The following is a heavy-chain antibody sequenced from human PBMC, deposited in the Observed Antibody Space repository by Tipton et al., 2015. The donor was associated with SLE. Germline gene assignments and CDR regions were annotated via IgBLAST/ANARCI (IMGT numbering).Heavy chain of an antibody. CDR2: IWYDGSNK. D-gene: IGHD1-26*01. CDR1: GFTFSSYG. CDR3: ARGSSDSGSYPGNWFDP. Sequence: SLRLSCAASGFTFSSYGMHWVRQAPGKGLEWVAVIWYDGSNKYYADSVKGRFTISRDNAKNSLYLQMNSLRAEDTAVYYCARGSSDSGSYPGNWFDPWGQGTLVTVSS. V-gene: IGHV3-33*01. J-gene: IGHJ5*02.